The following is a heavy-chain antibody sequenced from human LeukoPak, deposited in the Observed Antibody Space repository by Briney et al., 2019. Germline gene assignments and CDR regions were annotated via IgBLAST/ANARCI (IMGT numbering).Heavy chain of an antibody. J-gene: IGHJ6*03. CDR1: GGTFSSYG. Sequence: ASVKVSCKASGGTFSSYGICWVRQAPGQGLEWIGGIIPIFGTANYAQKFQGRVTINTDESTSTAYMELSSLRSEDTAVYDCARDRRRDCSGGSCYSSYYYYMDVWGKGTTVTASS. D-gene: IGHD2-15*01. CDR2: IIPIFGTA. V-gene: IGHV1-69*05. CDR3: ARDRRRDCSGGSCYSSYYYYMDV.